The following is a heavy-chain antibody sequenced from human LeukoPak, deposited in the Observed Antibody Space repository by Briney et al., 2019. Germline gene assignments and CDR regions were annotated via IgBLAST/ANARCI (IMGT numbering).Heavy chain of an antibody. CDR1: GGSISSYY. J-gene: IGHJ4*02. Sequence: PSETLSLTCTVSGGSISSYYWSWIRQPPGKGLEWIGYIYYSGSTNYNPSLKSRVTISVDTSKNQFSLKLSSVTAADTAVYYCARGPTFDCWGQGTLVTVSS. V-gene: IGHV4-59*01. CDR3: ARGPTFDC. CDR2: IYYSGST.